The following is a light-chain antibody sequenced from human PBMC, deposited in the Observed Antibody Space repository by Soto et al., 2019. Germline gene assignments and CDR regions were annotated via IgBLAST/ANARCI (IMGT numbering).Light chain of an antibody. J-gene: IGLJ1*01. CDR1: NIGRKS. CDR3: QVWDSSSQHEV. Sequence: SYELTQPPSVSVAPGETARISCGGNNIGRKSVHWCQQKPGQAPVSVIYYDNDRPSGIPKRFSGSNSGNTATLAISRVEAGDEADYFCQVWDSSSQHEVFGTGTKVTVL. CDR2: YDN. V-gene: IGLV3-21*04.